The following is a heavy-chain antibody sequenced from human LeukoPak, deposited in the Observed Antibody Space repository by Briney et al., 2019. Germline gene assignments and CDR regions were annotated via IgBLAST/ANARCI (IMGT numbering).Heavy chain of an antibody. V-gene: IGHV3-43*02. CDR2: ISGDGGST. D-gene: IGHD6-19*01. CDR3: LGSSGWLAY. Sequence: GGSLRLSCAASGFTFSHYSMNWVRQAPGKGLEWVSLISGDGGSTYYADSVKGRFTISRDNSKNSLYLQMNSLRTEDTALYYCLGSSGWLAYWGQGTLVTVSS. CDR1: GFTFSHYS. J-gene: IGHJ4*02.